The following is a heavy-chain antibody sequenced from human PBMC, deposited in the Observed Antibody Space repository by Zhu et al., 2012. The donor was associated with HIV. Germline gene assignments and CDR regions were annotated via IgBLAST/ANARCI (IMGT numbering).Heavy chain of an antibody. V-gene: IGHV4-38-2*02. CDR2: IYHSGST. CDR3: ARVGGIVGATTAFDY. D-gene: IGHD1-26*01. J-gene: IGHJ4*02. Sequence: QVQLQESGPGLVKPSETLSLTCTVSGYSISSGYYWGWIRQPPGKGLEWIGSIYHSGSTYYNPSLKSRVTISVDTSKNQFSLKLSSVTAADTAVYYCARVGGIVGATTAFDYWAREPWSPSPQ. CDR1: GYSISSGYY.